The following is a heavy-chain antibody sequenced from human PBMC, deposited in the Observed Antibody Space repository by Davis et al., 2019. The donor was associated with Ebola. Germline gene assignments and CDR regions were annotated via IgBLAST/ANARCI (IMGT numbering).Heavy chain of an antibody. CDR3: ASPTLMMASKSGHYYYGLDV. CDR1: GGTFGSQT. Sequence: SVKVSCKASGGTFGSQTITWVRQAPGQGLEWMGGIVPIYVTPSYSQKFQGRLTITADEPTSTAYMELNTLTFQDTAVYYCASPTLMMASKSGHYYYGLDVWGQGTTVTVSS. CDR2: IVPIYVTP. D-gene: IGHD5-24*01. J-gene: IGHJ6*02. V-gene: IGHV1-69*13.